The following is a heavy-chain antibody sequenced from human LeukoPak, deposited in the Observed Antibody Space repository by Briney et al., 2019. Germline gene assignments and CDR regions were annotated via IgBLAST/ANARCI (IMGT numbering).Heavy chain of an antibody. CDR3: ATQRGVYGDYVQEGAFDI. CDR1: GGTFSSYA. V-gene: IGHV1-69*06. Sequence: GASVKVSCKASGGTFSSYAISWVRQAPGQGLEWMGGIIPIFGTANYAQKFQGRVTITADKSTSTAYMELSSLRSEDTAVYYCATQRGVYGDYVQEGAFDIWGQGTMVTVSS. CDR2: IIPIFGTA. D-gene: IGHD4-17*01. J-gene: IGHJ3*02.